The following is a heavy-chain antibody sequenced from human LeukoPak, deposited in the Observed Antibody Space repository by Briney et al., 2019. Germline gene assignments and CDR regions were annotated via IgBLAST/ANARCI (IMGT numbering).Heavy chain of an antibody. CDR1: GGSISSGGYY. D-gene: IGHD3-22*01. V-gene: IGHV4-31*03. J-gene: IGHJ1*01. Sequence: SETLSLTCTVSGGSISSGGYYWSWIRQHPGKGLEWIGYIYYSGSTYYNPSLKSRVTISVDTSKDQFSLKLSSVTAADTAVYYCASSRLLGYFQHWGQGTLVTVSS. CDR2: IYYSGST. CDR3: ASSRLLGYFQH.